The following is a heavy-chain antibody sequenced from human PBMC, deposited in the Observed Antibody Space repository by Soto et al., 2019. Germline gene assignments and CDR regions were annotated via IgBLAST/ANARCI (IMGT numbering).Heavy chain of an antibody. J-gene: IGHJ4*02. CDR2: IYYSGST. CDR1: GGSVSSGSYY. Sequence: SETLSLTCTVSGGSVSSGSYYWSWIRQPPGKGLEWIGYIYYSGSTNYNPSLKSRVTISVDTSKNQFSLKLSSVTAADTAVYYCARAGVTIFGVVIPYFDYWGQGTLVTVSS. CDR3: ARAGVTIFGVVIPYFDY. V-gene: IGHV4-61*01. D-gene: IGHD3-3*01.